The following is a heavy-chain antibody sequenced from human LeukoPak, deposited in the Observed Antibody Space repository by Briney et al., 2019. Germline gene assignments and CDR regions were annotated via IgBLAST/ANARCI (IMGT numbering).Heavy chain of an antibody. J-gene: IGHJ6*02. CDR1: GFTFSSYE. D-gene: IGHD7-27*01. CDR3: ARAGALGV. V-gene: IGHV3-48*03. Sequence: GGSLRLSCAASGFTFSSYEMNWVRQAPGKGLEWVSYISTSGRTIYYADSVKGRFTISRDNAKNSLYLQMNSLRAEDTAVYYCARAGALGVWGQGTTVTVSS. CDR2: ISTSGRTI.